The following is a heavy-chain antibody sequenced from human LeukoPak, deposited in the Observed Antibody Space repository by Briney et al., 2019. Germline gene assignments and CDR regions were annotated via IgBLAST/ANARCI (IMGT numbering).Heavy chain of an antibody. V-gene: IGHV3-30*04. Sequence: GGSLRLSCAASGFTFSSYAMHWVRQAPGKGLEWVAVISYDGSNKYYADSVKGRFTISRDNSKNTLYLQMNSLRTEDTAVYYCANGGVGAIVRNWFDSWGQGTLVTVSS. D-gene: IGHD1-26*01. CDR2: ISYDGSNK. CDR1: GFTFSSYA. CDR3: ANGGVGAIVRNWFDS. J-gene: IGHJ5*01.